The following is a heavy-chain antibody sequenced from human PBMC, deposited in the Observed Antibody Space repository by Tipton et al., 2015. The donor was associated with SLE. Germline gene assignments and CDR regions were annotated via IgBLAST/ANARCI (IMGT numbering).Heavy chain of an antibody. J-gene: IGHJ4*02. CDR3: ARIGEVATGFGVSFDR. CDR1: GFSFSSYE. D-gene: IGHD2-21*02. V-gene: IGHV3-48*03. CDR2: IGGSVSGE. Sequence: GSLRLSCVVSGFSFSSYEMSWVRQAPGKGLEWISYIGGSVSGESYADSVKGRFTISRDNAKNSLYLQMNSLRAEDTAVYFCARIGEVATGFGVSFDRWGQGTLVTVSS.